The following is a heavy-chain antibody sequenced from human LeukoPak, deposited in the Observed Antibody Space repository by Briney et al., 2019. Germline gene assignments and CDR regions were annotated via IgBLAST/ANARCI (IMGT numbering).Heavy chain of an antibody. CDR1: GFTVSSNY. Sequence: GGSLRLSCAASGFTVSSNYMSWVRQAPGKGLEWVSVIYSGGSTYYADSVKGRFTISRDNSKNTLYLQMNSLRAEDTAVYYCAKDYLIGYSSSWYALDAFDIWGQGTMVTVSS. CDR2: IYSGGST. J-gene: IGHJ3*02. D-gene: IGHD6-13*01. CDR3: AKDYLIGYSSSWYALDAFDI. V-gene: IGHV3-53*01.